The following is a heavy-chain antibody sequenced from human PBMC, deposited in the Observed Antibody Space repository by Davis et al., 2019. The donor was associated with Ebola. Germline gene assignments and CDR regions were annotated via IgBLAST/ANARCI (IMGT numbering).Heavy chain of an antibody. CDR3: ARDLGQEWLQLHLAFDY. CDR2: ISSSSSYI. J-gene: IGHJ4*02. CDR1: GFTSSSYS. V-gene: IGHV3-21*01. D-gene: IGHD5-24*01. Sequence: PGGSLRLSCAASGFTSSSYSMNWVRQAPGKGLEWVSSISSSSSYIYYADSVKGRFTISRDNAKNSLYLQMNSLRAEDTAVYYCARDLGQEWLQLHLAFDYWGQGTLVTVSS.